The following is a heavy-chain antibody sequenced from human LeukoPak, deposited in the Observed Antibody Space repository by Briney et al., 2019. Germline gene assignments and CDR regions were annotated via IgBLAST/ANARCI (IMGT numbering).Heavy chain of an antibody. CDR3: AKDGGYGSGSYYPDY. J-gene: IGHJ4*02. Sequence: SGGSLRLSCAASGFTFSSYALSWVRQAPGKGLEWVSYITSSSNTIYYADSVKGRFTVSRDNAKNSLYLQMNSLRDEDTAVYYCAKDGGYGSGSYYPDYWGQGTLVTVSS. V-gene: IGHV3-48*02. CDR2: ITSSSNTI. CDR1: GFTFSSYA. D-gene: IGHD3-10*01.